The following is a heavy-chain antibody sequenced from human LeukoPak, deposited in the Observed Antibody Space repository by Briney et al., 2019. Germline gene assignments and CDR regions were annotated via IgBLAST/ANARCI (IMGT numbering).Heavy chain of an antibody. CDR3: ARAGEQQLVGWFDP. D-gene: IGHD6-13*01. Sequence: SETLSLTCTVSGGSISSGSYYWSWIRQPAGKGLEWIGRIYTSGSTNYNPSLKSRVTISVDTSKNQFSLKLSSVTAADTAVYYCARAGEQQLVGWFDPWGQGTLVTVSS. CDR1: GGSISSGSYY. V-gene: IGHV4-61*02. CDR2: IYTSGST. J-gene: IGHJ5*02.